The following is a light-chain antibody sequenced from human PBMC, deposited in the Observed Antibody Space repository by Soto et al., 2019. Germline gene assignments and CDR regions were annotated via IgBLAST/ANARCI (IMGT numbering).Light chain of an antibody. V-gene: IGKV1-5*01. CDR1: QSFSSW. CDR3: QQSYTTPVYS. CDR2: DVS. Sequence: DIQMTQSPSTLSASVGDRVTITCRASQSFSSWLAWYQQKPGKAPKLLIYDVSSLESGVPSRFSGSESGTDFTLTISSLQPEDFATYFCQQSYTTPVYSFGQGTKLEIK. J-gene: IGKJ2*01.